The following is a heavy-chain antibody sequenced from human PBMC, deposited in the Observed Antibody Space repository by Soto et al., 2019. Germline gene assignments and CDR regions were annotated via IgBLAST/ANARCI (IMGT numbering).Heavy chain of an antibody. CDR2: INSDGSST. D-gene: IGHD6-13*01. CDR1: GFTFSSYW. V-gene: IGHV3-74*01. CDR3: AREGYVSSWYYYYYCMDV. J-gene: IGHJ6*02. Sequence: EVQLVESGGGLVQPGGSLRLSCAASGFTFSSYWMYWVRQAQGKGLVWFSRINSDGSSTSYADSVKGRFTISRDNAKNTLYLQMNSLRAEDTSVYYCAREGYVSSWYYYYYCMDVWGQGTTVTFSS.